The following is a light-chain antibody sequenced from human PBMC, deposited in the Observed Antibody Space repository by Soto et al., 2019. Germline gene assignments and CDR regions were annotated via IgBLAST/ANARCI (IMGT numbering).Light chain of an antibody. J-gene: IGLJ1*01. CDR1: SSNIGAGFD. Sequence: QSVLTQPPSMSGAPGQRVTISCTGSSSNIGAGFDVHWYQHLPGTAPKVLIYRNSNRPSGVPDRFSGSKSGTAASLAINGLQAEDEADYYCHSYDNSLSSYVFGTGTKLTV. CDR2: RNS. V-gene: IGLV1-40*01. CDR3: HSYDNSLSSYV.